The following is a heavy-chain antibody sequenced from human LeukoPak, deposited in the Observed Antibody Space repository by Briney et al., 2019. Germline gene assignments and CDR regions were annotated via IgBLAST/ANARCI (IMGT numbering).Heavy chain of an antibody. V-gene: IGHV1-2*06. CDR2: INPNSGGT. J-gene: IGHJ4*02. D-gene: IGHD1-26*01. Sequence: ASVKVSCKASGYTFTSYDINWVRQAPGQGLEWMGRINPNSGGTNYAQKFQGRVTMTRDTSISTAYMELSRLRSDDTAVYYCASQSGSRDYWGQGTLVTVSS. CDR1: GYTFTSYD. CDR3: ASQSGSRDY.